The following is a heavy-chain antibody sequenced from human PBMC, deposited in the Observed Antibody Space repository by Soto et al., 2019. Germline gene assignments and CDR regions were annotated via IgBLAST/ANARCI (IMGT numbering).Heavy chain of an antibody. J-gene: IGHJ6*02. Sequence: QVQLVESGGGVVQPGRSLRLSCAASGFTFSSYGMHWVRQAPGKGLEWVAVIWYDGSNKYYADSVKGRFTISRDNSKNTLYLQMNSLRAEDTAVYYCARDPHPYDFWSGYYSPYYYYGMDVWGQGTTVTVSS. CDR1: GFTFSSYG. V-gene: IGHV3-33*01. CDR2: IWYDGSNK. D-gene: IGHD3-3*01. CDR3: ARDPHPYDFWSGYYSPYYYYGMDV.